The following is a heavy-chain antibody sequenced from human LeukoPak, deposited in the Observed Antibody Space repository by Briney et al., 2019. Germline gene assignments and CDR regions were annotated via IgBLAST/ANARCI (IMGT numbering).Heavy chain of an antibody. CDR3: AGGYSYGRFDY. CDR2: ISAYNGNT. CDR1: GYTFTSYG. J-gene: IGHJ4*02. Sequence: ASLNVSCKASGYTFTSYGISWVRQAPGQGLEWMGWISAYNGNTNYAQKLQGRVTMTTDTSTSTAYMELRSLRSDDTAVYYCAGGYSYGRFDYWGQGTLVTVSS. V-gene: IGHV1-18*04. D-gene: IGHD5-18*01.